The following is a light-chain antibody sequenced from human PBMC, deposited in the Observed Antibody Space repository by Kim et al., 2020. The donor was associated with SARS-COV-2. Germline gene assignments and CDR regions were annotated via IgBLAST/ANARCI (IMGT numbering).Light chain of an antibody. CDR3: AAWDDSLHGWV. CDR1: SSNIGSNT. CDR2: TNN. Sequence: QSVLTQPPSASGTPGQWVTISCPGSSSNIGSNTVNWYQQLPGTAPKLLIYTNNQRTSGVPDRFSGSKSGTSASLAISGLQSEDEADYYCAAWDDSLHGWVFGGGTQLTVL. V-gene: IGLV1-44*01. J-gene: IGLJ3*02.